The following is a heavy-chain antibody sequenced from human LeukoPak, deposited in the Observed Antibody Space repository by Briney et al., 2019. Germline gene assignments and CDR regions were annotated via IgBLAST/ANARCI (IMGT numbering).Heavy chain of an antibody. Sequence: PSGTLSLTCAVYGGSFSGYYWSWIRQPPGKGLEWIGEITHSGSTNYNPSLKSRVTISIDTSKNQFSLKLSSVTAADTAVYYCARLYSGSYIYWGQGTLVTVSS. J-gene: IGHJ4*02. CDR3: ARLYSGSYIY. D-gene: IGHD1-26*01. CDR1: GGSFSGYY. CDR2: ITHSGST. V-gene: IGHV4-34*01.